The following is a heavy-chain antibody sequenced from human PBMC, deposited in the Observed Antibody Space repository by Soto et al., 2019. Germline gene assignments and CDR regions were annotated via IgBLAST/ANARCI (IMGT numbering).Heavy chain of an antibody. CDR2: VYSSGST. CDR3: ARRAVVAVTGSLDNWLDP. D-gene: IGHD2-21*01. Sequence: PSETLSLTCPFSGYSITSYNWNWLRQPTGKALEWIGYVYSSGSTNYNPSLKSRVTISVDTSRNQFSLKVNSVTAADTAVYYCARRAVVAVTGSLDNWLDPWGQGILVTVSS. J-gene: IGHJ5*02. V-gene: IGHV4-59*01. CDR1: GYSITSYN.